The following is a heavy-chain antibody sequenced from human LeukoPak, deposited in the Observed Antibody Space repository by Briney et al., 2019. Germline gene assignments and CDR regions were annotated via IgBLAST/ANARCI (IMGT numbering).Heavy chain of an antibody. D-gene: IGHD6-25*01. CDR2: FYYSGNT. CDR3: ARAVRLISGGWYFDY. CDR1: GGSISSSSYY. J-gene: IGHJ4*02. V-gene: IGHV4-39*01. Sequence: SQTLSLTCTVSGGSISSSSYYWGWIRQPPGKGLEWIGSFYYSGNTYYNPSLKSRVTISVDTSKIQFSLKLSSVTAADTAVYYCARAVRLISGGWYFDYWGQGTLVTVSS.